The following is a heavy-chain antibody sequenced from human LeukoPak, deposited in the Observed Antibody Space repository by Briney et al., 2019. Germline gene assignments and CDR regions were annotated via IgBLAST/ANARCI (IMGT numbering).Heavy chain of an antibody. CDR3: ARVEDSSGYYPFDY. V-gene: IGHV3-7*01. CDR2: IKQDGSEK. Sequence: GGSLRLSCAASGFTLSSYWMSWVRQAPGKGLEWVANIKQDGSEKYYVDSVKGRFTISRDNAKNSLYLQMNSLGAEDTAVNYCARVEDSSGYYPFDYWGQGTLVTVSS. D-gene: IGHD3-22*01. J-gene: IGHJ4*02. CDR1: GFTLSSYW.